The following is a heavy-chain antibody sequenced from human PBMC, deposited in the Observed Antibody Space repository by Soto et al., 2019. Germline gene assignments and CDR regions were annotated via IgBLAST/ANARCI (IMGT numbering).Heavy chain of an antibody. Sequence: WETLSLTCSLPGGSISSYDGSWIRQPPGTGLEWIGYIYYSGSTNYNPSRKSRVTISVDTSKNQFSLKLSSVTAADTAVYYCARTGYGYDMYVWGQGTTVTVSS. CDR1: GGSISSYD. V-gene: IGHV4-59*01. D-gene: IGHD3-9*01. CDR3: ARTGYGYDMYV. J-gene: IGHJ6*02. CDR2: IYYSGST.